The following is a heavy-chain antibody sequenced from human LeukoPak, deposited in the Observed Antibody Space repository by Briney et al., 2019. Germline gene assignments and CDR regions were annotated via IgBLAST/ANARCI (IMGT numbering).Heavy chain of an antibody. Sequence: PGGSLRLSCAASGFTFDDYAMHWVRQAPGKGLEWVSGISWNSGSIGYADSVKGRFTISRDNAKNSLYLQMNSLRAEDTALYYCAKVGSKPDSSTGRHYYYGMDVWGQGTTVTVSS. CDR1: GFTFDDYA. CDR3: AKVGSKPDSSTGRHYYYGMDV. D-gene: IGHD2-2*01. CDR2: ISWNSGSI. J-gene: IGHJ6*02. V-gene: IGHV3-9*01.